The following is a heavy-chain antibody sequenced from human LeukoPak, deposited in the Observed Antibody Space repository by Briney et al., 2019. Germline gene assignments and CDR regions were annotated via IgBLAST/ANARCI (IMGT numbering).Heavy chain of an antibody. CDR2: ISGSGVST. J-gene: IGHJ4*02. CDR1: GFIFSTCA. V-gene: IGHV3-23*01. D-gene: IGHD3-22*01. Sequence: PGGSLRLSCAASGFIFSTCAMNWVRQAPGKGLEWVSAISGSGVSTYYADSVKGRFTISRDNSKNTLYLQMNSLRAEDTAVYYCAKGGAYYYDSSASGFDYWGQGTLVTVSS. CDR3: AKGGAYYYDSSASGFDY.